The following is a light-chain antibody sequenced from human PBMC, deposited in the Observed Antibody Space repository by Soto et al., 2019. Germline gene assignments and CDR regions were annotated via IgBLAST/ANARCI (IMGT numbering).Light chain of an antibody. CDR1: QTINNA. V-gene: IGKV1-5*03. CDR3: QQYNTYWS. J-gene: IGKJ1*01. CDR2: SAS. Sequence: DIQMTQSPSTPPASVGDRVTITCRARQTINNALAWFQQKPGKAPKLLIYSASTLENEVPSRFSGSGSGTEFTLAISSLQPDDFATYYCQQYNTYWSFGQGTKV.